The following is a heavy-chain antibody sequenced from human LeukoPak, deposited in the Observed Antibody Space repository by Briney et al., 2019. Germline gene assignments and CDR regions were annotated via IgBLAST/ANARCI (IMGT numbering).Heavy chain of an antibody. Sequence: SETLSLTCTVSGGSISSSSHYWGWPRQPPGKGPEWIGSLYYSGSTYYNPSLKSRVTISVDTSKNQFSLKLSSVTATDTAVYYCARHDCTTTSCLYFYGMDVWGQGTTVTVSS. CDR3: ARHDCTTTSCLYFYGMDV. CDR1: GGSISSSSHY. V-gene: IGHV4-39*01. J-gene: IGHJ6*02. D-gene: IGHD2-2*01. CDR2: LYYSGST.